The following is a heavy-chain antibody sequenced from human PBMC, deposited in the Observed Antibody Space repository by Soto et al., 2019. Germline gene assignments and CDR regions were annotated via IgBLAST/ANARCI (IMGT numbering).Heavy chain of an antibody. CDR2: IYYSGST. J-gene: IGHJ4*02. CDR3: ARVRWTVAGPGHFDY. Sequence: QVQLQESGPGLVKPSETLSLTCTVSGGSISSYYWSWIRQPPGKGLEWIGYIYYSGSTNYNPSLKSRVTISVDTSKNQFSRKLSSVSAADPAVYYCARVRWTVAGPGHFDYWGQGTLVTVSS. CDR1: GGSISSYY. D-gene: IGHD6-19*01. V-gene: IGHV4-59*01.